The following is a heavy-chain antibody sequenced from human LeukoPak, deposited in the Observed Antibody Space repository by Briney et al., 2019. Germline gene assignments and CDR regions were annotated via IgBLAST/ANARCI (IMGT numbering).Heavy chain of an antibody. Sequence: PSETLSLTCTVSGGSVSSGSYYWSWIRQPPGKGLEWIGYIYYSGSTNYNPSLKSRVTISVDTSKNQFSLKLSSVTAADTAVYYCAREREYYDFWSGYWVDYYYGMDVWGQGTTVTVSS. J-gene: IGHJ6*02. D-gene: IGHD3-3*01. CDR1: GGSVSSGSYY. V-gene: IGHV4-61*01. CDR2: IYYSGST. CDR3: AREREYYDFWSGYWVDYYYGMDV.